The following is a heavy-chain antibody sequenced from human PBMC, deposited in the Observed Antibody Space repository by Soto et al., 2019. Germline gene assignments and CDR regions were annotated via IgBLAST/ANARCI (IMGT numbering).Heavy chain of an antibody. CDR1: GFTFSSYS. D-gene: IGHD2-2*01. J-gene: IGHJ6*02. CDR3: ARGEGYCSSTSCSAGMDV. CDR2: ISSSSSYI. V-gene: IGHV3-21*01. Sequence: GGSLRLSCAASGFTFSSYSMNWVRQAPGKGLEWVSSISSSSSYIYYADSVKGRFTISRDNAKNSLYLQMNSLRAEDTAVYYCARGEGYCSSTSCSAGMDVWGQGTTVTVSS.